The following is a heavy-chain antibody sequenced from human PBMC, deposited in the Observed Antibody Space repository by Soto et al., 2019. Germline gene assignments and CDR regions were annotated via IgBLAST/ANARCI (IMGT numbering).Heavy chain of an antibody. D-gene: IGHD3-10*01. CDR3: GGLLQTGDCGRGYLGS. J-gene: IGHJ4*02. CDR2: VSYSGRP. Sequence: QLQLQESGPGLLRPSETLSLTCSVSGGSVISTSHYWGWIRQPPGKGLEWIGSVSYSGRPSHCPSLGRRVSISVDTSKNHFSLTLTSVTAADTAVYYCGGLLQTGDCGRGYLGSWGQGALVIVSS. V-gene: IGHV4-39*02. CDR1: GGSVISTSHY.